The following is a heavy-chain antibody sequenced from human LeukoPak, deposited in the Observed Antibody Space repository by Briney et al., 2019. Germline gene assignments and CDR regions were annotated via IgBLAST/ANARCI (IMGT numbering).Heavy chain of an antibody. CDR2: IRAYNGNT. V-gene: IGHV1-18*01. CDR3: ARGHWNDVSVHVNAFDI. J-gene: IGHJ3*02. CDR1: GYTFTSYG. D-gene: IGHD1-1*01. Sequence: ASVKVSCKASGYTFTSYGISWVRQAPGQGLEWMGWIRAYNGNTNYAQKLQGRVTMTTDTSTSTAYMELRSLRSEDTAVYYCARGHWNDVSVHVNAFDIWGQGTMVTVSS.